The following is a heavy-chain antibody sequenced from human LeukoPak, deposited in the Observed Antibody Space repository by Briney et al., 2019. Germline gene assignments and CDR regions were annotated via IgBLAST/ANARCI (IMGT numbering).Heavy chain of an antibody. CDR2: IIPIFGTA. Sequence: SVTVSCKASGGTFSSYAISWVRQAPGQGLEWMGGIIPIFGTANYAQKFQGRVTITADESTSTAYMELSSLRSEDTAVYYCATQAMVRGVIGGSQDNNWFDPWGQGTLITVSS. CDR1: GGTFSSYA. CDR3: ATQAMVRGVIGGSQDNNWFDP. D-gene: IGHD3-10*01. J-gene: IGHJ5*02. V-gene: IGHV1-69*13.